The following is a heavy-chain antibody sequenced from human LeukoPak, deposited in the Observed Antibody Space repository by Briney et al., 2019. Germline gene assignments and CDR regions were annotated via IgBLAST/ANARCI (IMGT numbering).Heavy chain of an antibody. CDR1: GFTFSSYS. CDR3: ARDLDDSSGYQPDY. D-gene: IGHD3-22*01. J-gene: IGHJ4*02. V-gene: IGHV3-21*01. CDR2: ISSSSSYI. Sequence: VGSLRLSCAASGFTFSSYSMNWVRQAPGKGLEWVSSISSSSSYIYYADSVKGRFTISRDNAKNSLYLQMNSLRAEDTAVYYCARDLDDSSGYQPDYWGQGTLVTVSS.